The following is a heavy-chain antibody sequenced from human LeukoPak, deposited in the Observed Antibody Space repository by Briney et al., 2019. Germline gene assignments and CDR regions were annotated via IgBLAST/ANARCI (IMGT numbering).Heavy chain of an antibody. CDR2: ISYDGSNQ. CDR1: GFTFNNYA. V-gene: IGHV3-30*04. CDR3: ARDASGSASYYYYGMDV. J-gene: IGHJ6*02. Sequence: GRSLRLSCAASGFTFNNYALHSVRQAPGKGLEWLAVISYDGSNQYYADSVRGRFTISRDNSKNTLSVQMNSLRAEDTAVYFCARDASGSASYYYYGMDVWGRGTTVTVSS.